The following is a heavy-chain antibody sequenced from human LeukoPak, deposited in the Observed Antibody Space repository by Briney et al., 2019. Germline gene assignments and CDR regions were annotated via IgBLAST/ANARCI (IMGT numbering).Heavy chain of an antibody. D-gene: IGHD3-3*01. Sequence: GGSLRLSSAASGFTFSSYWMSWVRQAPGKGLEWVASIKHDGSEKYYVDSVRGRFTISRDNTMNSLYLQMSSLRAEDTAVYYCATDRGWRTSGYYLYYFEYWGQGTLVTFSS. CDR2: IKHDGSEK. J-gene: IGHJ4*02. V-gene: IGHV3-7*01. CDR1: GFTFSSYW. CDR3: ATDRGWRTSGYYLYYFEY.